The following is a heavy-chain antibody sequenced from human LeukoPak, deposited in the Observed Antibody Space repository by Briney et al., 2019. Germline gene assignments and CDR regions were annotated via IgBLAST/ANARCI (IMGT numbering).Heavy chain of an antibody. J-gene: IGHJ6*02. Sequence: GGSLRLSCAASGFTFSSYAMSWVRQAPGKGLEWVSTISASDGSTYYADSVKGRFTISRDNSKNTLYLQMNSLRAEDTAVYYCAKDQARGYSYGYGRYYYYGMDVWGQGTTVTVSS. CDR1: GFTFSSYA. D-gene: IGHD5-18*01. CDR2: ISASDGST. CDR3: AKDQARGYSYGYGRYYYYGMDV. V-gene: IGHV3-23*01.